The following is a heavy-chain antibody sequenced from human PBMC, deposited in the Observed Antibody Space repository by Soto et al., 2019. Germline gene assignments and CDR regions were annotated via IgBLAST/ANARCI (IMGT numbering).Heavy chain of an antibody. V-gene: IGHV3-23*01. D-gene: IGHD6-25*01. Sequence: EVQLLESGGGLVQPGRSLRLSCAASGFTFSSYAMSWVRQAPGKGLEWVSAISGSGGTTYYADSVKGRFTISRDNSKNTLFLQMNSLRAEDTAVYYCAKSFVETGGSSGWPWSFHYWGQGTLVTVSS. CDR2: ISGSGGTT. CDR3: AKSFVETGGSSGWPWSFHY. J-gene: IGHJ4*02. CDR1: GFTFSSYA.